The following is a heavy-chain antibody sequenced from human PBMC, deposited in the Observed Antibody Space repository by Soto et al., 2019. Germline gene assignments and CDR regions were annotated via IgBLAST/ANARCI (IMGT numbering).Heavy chain of an antibody. CDR3: AREENCRRGTCYSTYFHH. CDR1: GYIFTAYS. V-gene: IGHV1-46*01. J-gene: IGHJ1*01. Sequence: QVQLVQSGAEVKKPGASVKVSCKTSGYIFTAYSMHWVRQAPGQGLEWMGVVNPSGGSAHYAQSFEGRVTLTRDTSTSTFYMELSSVRSDDTAVYYCAREENCRRGTCYSTYFHHWGQGTLVADAS. D-gene: IGHD2-15*01. CDR2: VNPSGGSA.